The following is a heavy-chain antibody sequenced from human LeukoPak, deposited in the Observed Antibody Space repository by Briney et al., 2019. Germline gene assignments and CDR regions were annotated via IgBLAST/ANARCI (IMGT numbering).Heavy chain of an antibody. CDR1: GYSFTSYW. J-gene: IGHJ4*02. Sequence: GESLKISCKGSGYSFTSYWIGWVRQMPGKGLEWMGIIYPGGSDTRYSPSFQGQVTISADKSISTAYLQWSSLKASDTAMYYCAITYYYDSSGPCCYFDYWGQGTLVTVSS. CDR3: AITYYYDSSGPCCYFDY. D-gene: IGHD3-22*01. V-gene: IGHV5-51*01. CDR2: IYPGGSDT.